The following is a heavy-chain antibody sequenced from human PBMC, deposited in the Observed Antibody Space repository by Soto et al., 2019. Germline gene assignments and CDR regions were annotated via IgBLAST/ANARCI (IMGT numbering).Heavy chain of an antibody. CDR2: ISAYNGNT. Sequence: AASVKVSCKASGGTFSSYTISWVRQAPGQGLEWMGWISAYNGNTNYAQKFQGRVTMTRDTSTTTVYMELSSLRSEDTAVYYCARGAVRYCSGGSCPGGYWGQGTLVTVSS. CDR1: GGTFSSYT. V-gene: IGHV1-18*01. J-gene: IGHJ4*02. CDR3: ARGAVRYCSGGSCPGGY. D-gene: IGHD2-15*01.